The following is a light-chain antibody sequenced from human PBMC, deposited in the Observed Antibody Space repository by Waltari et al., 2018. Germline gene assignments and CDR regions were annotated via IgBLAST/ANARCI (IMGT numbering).Light chain of an antibody. V-gene: IGKV1-5*03. CDR3: QQYNSYSRT. Sequence: DIQMTQSPSTLSASVGDRVTITCRASQSISSWLAWYQQKPGKAPKLLIYKASSLERGVPSRFSGSGSGTEFTLTISSLQPDDFATYYCQQYNSYSRTFGQGTKLEI. CDR1: QSISSW. J-gene: IGKJ2*01. CDR2: KAS.